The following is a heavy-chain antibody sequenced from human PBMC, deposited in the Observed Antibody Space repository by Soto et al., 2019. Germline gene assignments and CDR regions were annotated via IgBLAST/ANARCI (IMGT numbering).Heavy chain of an antibody. CDR2: ISWNSGRI. V-gene: IGHV3-9*01. CDR1: GFTFDEYA. CDR3: AKDAYYISSSGYIDY. D-gene: IGHD6-6*01. J-gene: IGHJ4*02. Sequence: EVQLVESGGGLVQPGRSLRLSCTASGFTFDEYAMYWVRQAPGKGLEWVSGISWNSGRIGYVDTVKGRFIISRDNAKNSLYLQMNRLRAEDTALYYCAKDAYYISSSGYIDYWCQGTLVTVSS.